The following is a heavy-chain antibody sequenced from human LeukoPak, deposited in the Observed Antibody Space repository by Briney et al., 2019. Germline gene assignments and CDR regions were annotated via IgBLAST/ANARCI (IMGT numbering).Heavy chain of an antibody. CDR2: INHSGST. D-gene: IGHD1-14*01. Sequence: LETLSLTCAVYGGSFSGYYWSWIRQPPGKGLEWIGEINHSGSTNYNPSLKSPVTISVDTSKNQFSLKLSSVTAAATAVYYCARKGGRIRGNQHYYMDVWGKGTTVTVSS. CDR3: ARKGGRIRGNQHYYMDV. CDR1: GGSFSGYY. J-gene: IGHJ6*03. V-gene: IGHV4-34*01.